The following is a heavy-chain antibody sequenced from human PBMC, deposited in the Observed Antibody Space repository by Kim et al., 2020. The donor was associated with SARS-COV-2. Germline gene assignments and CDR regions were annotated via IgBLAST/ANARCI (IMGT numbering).Heavy chain of an antibody. CDR3: ANPGMVRTY. Sequence: GSTYYADSVKGRFTISRDNSKNTLYLQMNSLRAEDTAVYYCANPGMVRTYWGQGTLVTVSS. D-gene: IGHD3-10*01. CDR2: GST. J-gene: IGHJ4*02. V-gene: IGHV3-23*01.